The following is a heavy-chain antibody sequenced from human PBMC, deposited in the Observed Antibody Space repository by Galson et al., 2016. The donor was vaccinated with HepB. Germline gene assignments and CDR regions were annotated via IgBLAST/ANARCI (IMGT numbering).Heavy chain of an antibody. Sequence: SLRLSCAASGFTFRSYDMSWVRQSTGKGLEWVAAIGTLHDSFFPDSVQGRFSISRENVKNSLYLQLNRLRAGDTAVCYCARIARGSSYTLGYFDLWGRGTLVTGSS. J-gene: IGHJ2*01. CDR2: IGTLHDS. CDR1: GFTFRSYD. CDR3: ARIARGSSYTLGYFDL. V-gene: IGHV3-13*04. D-gene: IGHD6-13*01.